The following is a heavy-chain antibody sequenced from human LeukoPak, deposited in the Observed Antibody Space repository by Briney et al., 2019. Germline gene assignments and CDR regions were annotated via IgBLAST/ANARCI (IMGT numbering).Heavy chain of an antibody. V-gene: IGHV4-59*07. CDR2: SYSGGNA. CDR3: AHSKRGGGYYINAFAV. CDR1: GASTSAYY. Sequence: SDALSLTCTVSGASTSAYYWNWIRQPPGKGLEWIGYSYSGGNANYNPSLKSRVTISIDTSENQFSLRLTSVTAADTAVYFCAHSKRGGGYYINAFAVWGQGALVTISS. D-gene: IGHD1-26*01. J-gene: IGHJ3*01.